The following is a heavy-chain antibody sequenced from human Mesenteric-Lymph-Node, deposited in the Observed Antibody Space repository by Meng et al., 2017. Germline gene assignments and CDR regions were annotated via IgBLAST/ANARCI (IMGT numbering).Heavy chain of an antibody. Sequence: VRVWESGGGLVAPRGSLGLACTACGFTVSSSAMCWVRQAPGKGLEWVSGIKENGGGTYYADSVKGRFTISRDNSKNTLYLQMNSVRAEDTGVYFCISFSSGWNWGQGTLVTVSS. CDR3: ISFSSGWN. D-gene: IGHD6-19*01. CDR1: GFTVSSSA. J-gene: IGHJ4*01. CDR2: IKENGGGT. V-gene: IGHV3-23*01.